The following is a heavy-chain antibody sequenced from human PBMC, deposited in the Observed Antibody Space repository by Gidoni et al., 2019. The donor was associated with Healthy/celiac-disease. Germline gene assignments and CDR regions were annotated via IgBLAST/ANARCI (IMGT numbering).Heavy chain of an antibody. CDR3: GPDSGRLDGAFDY. Sequence: EVQLVESGGGLVKPGGALRLSCAASGFPFSSYSMNWVRQDPGKGLEWVSYISSSSMTIYYADSVKGRFTISRDNAKNSLYLQMNSLRDEDTAVYYCGPDSGRLDGAFDYWGQGTLVTVSS. J-gene: IGHJ4*02. CDR2: ISSSSMTI. V-gene: IGHV3-48*02. CDR1: GFPFSSYS. D-gene: IGHD1-26*01.